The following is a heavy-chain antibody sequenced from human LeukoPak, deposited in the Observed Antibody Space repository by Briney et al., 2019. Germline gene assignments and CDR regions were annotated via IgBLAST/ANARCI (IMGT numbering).Heavy chain of an antibody. CDR2: ISSSSSTI. Sequence: GGSLRLSCAASGFTFSSYSMNWVRQAPGKGLEWVSYISSSSSTIYYADSVKGRFTISRDNAKNSLYLQMNSLRAEDTAVYYCARGSRGYSYGYWWFDPWGQGTLVTVSS. V-gene: IGHV3-48*01. CDR1: GFTFSSYS. J-gene: IGHJ5*02. CDR3: ARGSRGYSYGYWWFDP. D-gene: IGHD5-18*01.